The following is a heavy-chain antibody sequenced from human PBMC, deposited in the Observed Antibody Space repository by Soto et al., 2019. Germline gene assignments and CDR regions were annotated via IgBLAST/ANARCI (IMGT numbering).Heavy chain of an antibody. CDR1: GFTFSSYS. CDR2: ISSSSSTI. Sequence: EVQLVESGGGLVQPGGSLRLSCAASGFTFSSYSMNWVRQAPGKGLEWVSYISSSSSTIYYADSVKGRFTISRDNAKNSLYLQMNSLRDEDTAVYYCARGSHLRFLEWVSNYYGMDVWGQGTTVTVSS. J-gene: IGHJ6*02. D-gene: IGHD3-3*01. CDR3: ARGSHLRFLEWVSNYYGMDV. V-gene: IGHV3-48*02.